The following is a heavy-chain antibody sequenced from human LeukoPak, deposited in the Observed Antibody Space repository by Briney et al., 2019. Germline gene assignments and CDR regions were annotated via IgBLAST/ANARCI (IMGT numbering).Heavy chain of an antibody. CDR1: GGSISSYY. Sequence: SETLSLTCTVSGGSISSYYWSWIRQPPGKGLEWIGYIYYSGSTNYNPSLKSQVTISVDTSKNQLSLKLSSVTAADTAVYYCARHARGTIFFGGPSGWWDYWGQGTLVTVSS. CDR3: ARHARGTIFFGGPSGWWDY. V-gene: IGHV4-59*08. J-gene: IGHJ4*02. D-gene: IGHD3-9*01. CDR2: IYYSGST.